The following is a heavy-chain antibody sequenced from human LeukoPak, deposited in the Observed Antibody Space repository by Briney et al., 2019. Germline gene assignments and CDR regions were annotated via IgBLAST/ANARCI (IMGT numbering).Heavy chain of an antibody. D-gene: IGHD3-3*01. J-gene: IGHJ5*02. V-gene: IGHV1-18*01. Sequence: GASVKVSCKASGYTFTSYGISWVRQAPGQGLEWMGWISAYNGNTNYAQKLQGRVTMTTDTSTSTAYMELRSLRSDDTAVYYRARSYDFWSGYGGNWFDPWGQGTLVTVSS. CDR3: ARSYDFWSGYGGNWFDP. CDR2: ISAYNGNT. CDR1: GYTFTSYG.